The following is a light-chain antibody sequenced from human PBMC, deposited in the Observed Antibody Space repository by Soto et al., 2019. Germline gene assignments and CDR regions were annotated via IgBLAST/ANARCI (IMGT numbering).Light chain of an antibody. CDR3: QQLNTYT. CDR1: QGISRY. CDR2: AAS. V-gene: IGKV1-9*01. J-gene: IGKJ3*01. Sequence: DIQLTQSPSFLSASVGDRVTITCRASQGISRYLAWYQQRPGKAPNLLIYAASTLQSGVPSRFSGSGSGTEFTLTISSLQPEDSAAYYCQQLNTYTFGPGTTVEIE.